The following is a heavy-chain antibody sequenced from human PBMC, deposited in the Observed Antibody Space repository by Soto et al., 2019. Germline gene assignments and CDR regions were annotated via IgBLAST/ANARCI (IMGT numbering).Heavy chain of an antibody. CDR3: ARDPIWTYTWNYARLNYLDP. J-gene: IGHJ5*02. Sequence: GASVKVSCKASGYTFTNNVIHWLRQAPGQTLEWMGWIHTAKGNTKYSQKFEARVTLTRDTAASTAYMELNSLRSDDTAVCYCARDPIWTYTWNYARLNYLDPWGQGTLVTVSS. CDR2: IHTAKGNT. CDR1: GYTFTNNV. D-gene: IGHD1-7*01. V-gene: IGHV1-3*04.